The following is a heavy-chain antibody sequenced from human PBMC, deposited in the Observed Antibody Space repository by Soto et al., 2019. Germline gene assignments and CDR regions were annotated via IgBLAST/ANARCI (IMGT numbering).Heavy chain of an antibody. D-gene: IGHD7-27*01. CDR3: AKGGTGDVGDY. CDR2: INGGGGST. Sequence: EVQLLESGGGLVQPGGSLRLSCAASGFTFSSSAMSWVRQAPGKGLEWVSAINGGGGSTFYADSMKGRFTISRYNSKNTLYLQMNSLRVEDTAVYYCAKGGTGDVGDYWGQGTLVTVSS. V-gene: IGHV3-23*01. J-gene: IGHJ4*02. CDR1: GFTFSSSA.